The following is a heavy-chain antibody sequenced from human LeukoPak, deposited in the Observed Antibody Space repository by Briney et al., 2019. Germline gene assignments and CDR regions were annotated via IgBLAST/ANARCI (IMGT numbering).Heavy chain of an antibody. CDR3: TTDLTYYYDSSGYYPFDY. V-gene: IGHV3-7*01. CDR2: IKQDGSEK. CDR1: GFTFSSYW. Sequence: GGSLRLSCAASGFTFSSYWMSWVRQAPGKGLEWVANIKQDGSEKYYVDSVKGRFTISRDNTKNSLYLQMNSLRAEDTAVYYCTTDLTYYYDSSGYYPFDYWGQGTLVTVSS. J-gene: IGHJ4*02. D-gene: IGHD3-22*01.